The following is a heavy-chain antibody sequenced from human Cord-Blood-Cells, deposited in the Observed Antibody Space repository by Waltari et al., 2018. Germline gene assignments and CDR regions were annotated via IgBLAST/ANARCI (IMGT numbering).Heavy chain of an antibody. CDR1: GYPFTGYY. D-gene: IGHD3-3*01. Sequence: QVQLVQSGAEVKKPGASVKVSCKDSGYPFTGYYMQWVRQAPGQGLEWMGWINPNSGGTNYAQKFQGWVTMTRDTSISTAYMELSRLRSDDTAVYYCARLYDFWSGYYAFDIWGQGTMVTVSS. CDR3: ARLYDFWSGYYAFDI. V-gene: IGHV1-2*04. CDR2: INPNSGGT. J-gene: IGHJ3*02.